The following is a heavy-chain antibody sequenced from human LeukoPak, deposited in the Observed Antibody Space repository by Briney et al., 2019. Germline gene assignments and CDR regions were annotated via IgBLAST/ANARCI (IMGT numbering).Heavy chain of an antibody. D-gene: IGHD2-2*02. J-gene: IGHJ4*02. CDR3: ARGYCSSTSCYIFDY. Sequence: ASVKVSCKASGYTFTSYGISWVRQAPGQGLEWMGWISAYNGNTNYAQKFQGRVTITTDESTSTAYMELSSLRSEDTAVYYCARGYCSSTSCYIFDYWGQGTLVTVSS. CDR1: GYTFTSYG. CDR2: ISAYNGNT. V-gene: IGHV1-18*01.